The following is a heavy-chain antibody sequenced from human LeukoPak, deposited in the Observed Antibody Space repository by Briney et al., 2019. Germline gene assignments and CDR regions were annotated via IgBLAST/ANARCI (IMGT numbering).Heavy chain of an antibody. CDR2: IRYDGSNK. D-gene: IGHD6-13*01. J-gene: IGHJ4*02. V-gene: IGHV3-30*02. CDR1: GFTFSSYG. CDR3: AKDLGIAAAGSWAQNSPFDY. Sequence: PGGSLRLSCAASGFTFSSYGMHWVRQAPGKGPEWVAFIRYDGSNKYYADSVKGRFTISRDNSKNTLYLQMNSLRAEDTAVYYCAKDLGIAAAGSWAQNSPFDYWGQGTLVTVSS.